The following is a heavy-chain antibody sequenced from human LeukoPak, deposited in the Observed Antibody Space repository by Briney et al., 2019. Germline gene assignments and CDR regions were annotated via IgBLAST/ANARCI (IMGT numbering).Heavy chain of an antibody. D-gene: IGHD6-19*01. Sequence: SQTLSLTCTVSGGSISSGGYYWSWIRQHPGKGLEWIGYIYYSGSTYYNPSLRSRVTISVDTSKNQFSLKLSSVTAADTAVYYCARALKAVAVRFDPWGQGTLVTVSS. CDR1: GGSISSGGYY. CDR2: IYYSGST. J-gene: IGHJ5*02. CDR3: ARALKAVAVRFDP. V-gene: IGHV4-31*03.